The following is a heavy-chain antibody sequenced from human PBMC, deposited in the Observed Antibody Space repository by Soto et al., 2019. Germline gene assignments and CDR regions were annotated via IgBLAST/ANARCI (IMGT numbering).Heavy chain of an antibody. CDR1: GISFINHY. CDR3: ARNPNSVVVTAMNFDS. V-gene: IGHV1-69*13. CDR2: IIPIFGIV. Sequence: SVKVSCKASGISFINHYVHWVRQAPGQGLEWMGGIIPIFGIVNYAQKFQVRVTITADESTSTVYMELSSLRSEDTAVYYCARNPNSVVVTAMNFDSWGQGTLVTVSS. J-gene: IGHJ4*02. D-gene: IGHD2-21*02.